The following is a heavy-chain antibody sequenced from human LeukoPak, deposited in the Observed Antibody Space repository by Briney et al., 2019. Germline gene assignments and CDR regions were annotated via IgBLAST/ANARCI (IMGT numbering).Heavy chain of an antibody. CDR2: IFYVGST. D-gene: IGHD3-22*01. CDR3: ARDYYDSRGEAFGI. V-gene: IGHV4-59*11. CDR1: GDPIGSHY. Sequence: SETLSLTCTVSGDPIGSHYWSWIRQPPGKGLEWIGYIFYVGSTNYSPSLKSRVTISVDTSKNQFSLKLNSVTAADTAVYYCARDYYDSRGEAFGIWGQGTMVTVSS. J-gene: IGHJ3*02.